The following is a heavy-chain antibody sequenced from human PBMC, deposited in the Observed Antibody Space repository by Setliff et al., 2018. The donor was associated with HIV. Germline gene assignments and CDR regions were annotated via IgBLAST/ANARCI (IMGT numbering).Heavy chain of an antibody. CDR1: GYTFSAYW. CDR3: ARRRDGFIDF. CDR2: IYPADSDT. Sequence: ESLKISCKASGYTFSAYWIHWVRQTPGKGLEWLGSIYPADSDTRYSPSFRGQVSISDDKSISTAYLQWRSLKASDNAIYYCARRRDGFIDFWGQGALVTVSS. J-gene: IGHJ4*02. D-gene: IGHD6-25*01. V-gene: IGHV5-51*01.